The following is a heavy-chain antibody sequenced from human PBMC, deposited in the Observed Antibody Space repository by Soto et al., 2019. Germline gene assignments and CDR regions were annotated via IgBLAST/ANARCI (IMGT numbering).Heavy chain of an antibody. CDR3: ARDKGCFGELLGGYFDY. CDR1: GYTFTSYG. D-gene: IGHD1-26*01. J-gene: IGHJ4*02. CDR2: ISAYNGNT. V-gene: IGHV1-18*01. Sequence: QVQLVQSGAEVKKPGASVKVSCKASGYTFTSYGISWVRQAPGQGLEWMGWISAYNGNTNYAQKLQGRVTRTTDASTSTAYMELRSLRSDDTAVYYCARDKGCFGELLGGYFDYWGQGTLVTVSS.